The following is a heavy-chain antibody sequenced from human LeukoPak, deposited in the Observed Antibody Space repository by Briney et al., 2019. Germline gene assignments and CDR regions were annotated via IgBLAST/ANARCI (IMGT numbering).Heavy chain of an antibody. V-gene: IGHV1-69*05. Sequence: SVKVSCKASGGTFSSYAISWVRQAPGQGLEWMGGVIPIFGTANYAQKFQGRVTITTDESTSTAYMELSSLRSEDTAVYYCARDTWRDNWFDPWGQGTLVTVSS. J-gene: IGHJ5*02. CDR3: ARDTWRDNWFDP. CDR1: GGTFSSYA. CDR2: VIPIFGTA. D-gene: IGHD3-3*01.